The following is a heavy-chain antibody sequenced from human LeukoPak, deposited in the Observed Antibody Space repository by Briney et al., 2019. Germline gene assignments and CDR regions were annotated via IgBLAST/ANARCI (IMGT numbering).Heavy chain of an antibody. CDR3: ARDPYESSAYYYSYFDY. CDR2: IDPNSGGT. CDR1: GYTFTGYY. V-gene: IGHV1-2*02. Sequence: ASVTVSCKASGYTFTGYYMHWVRQAPGQGVEWMGWIDPNSGGTKYAQKFQGRVTMTRDTSISTAYMELSRLRSDDTAVYYCARDPYESSAYYYSYFDYWGQGTLVTVSS. D-gene: IGHD3-22*01. J-gene: IGHJ4*02.